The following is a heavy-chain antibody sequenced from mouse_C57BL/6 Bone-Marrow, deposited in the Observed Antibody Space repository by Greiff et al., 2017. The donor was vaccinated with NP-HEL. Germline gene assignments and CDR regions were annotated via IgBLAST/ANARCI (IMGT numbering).Heavy chain of an antibody. CDR3: TSITTVVARDY. CDR1: GFTFSNYW. CDR2: IRLKSDNYAT. J-gene: IGHJ2*01. V-gene: IGHV6-3*01. Sequence: DVMLVESGGGLVQPGGSMKLSCVASGFTFSNYWMNWVRQSPEKGLEWVAQIRLKSDNYATHYAESVKGRLTISRDDSKSSVYLQMNNLRAEDTGIYYCTSITTVVARDYWGQGTTLTVSS. D-gene: IGHD1-1*01.